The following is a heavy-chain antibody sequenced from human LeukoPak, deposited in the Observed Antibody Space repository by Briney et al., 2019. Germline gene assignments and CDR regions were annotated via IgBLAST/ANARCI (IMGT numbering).Heavy chain of an antibody. D-gene: IGHD4-17*01. CDR1: GGSISSYY. CDR2: IYYSGST. Sequence: SETLSLTCTVSGGSISSYYWSWIRQPPGKGLEWIGYIYYSGSTNYNPSLKSRVTISVDTSKNQFSLKLSSVTAADTAVYYCASTVTTSYYGMDVWGQGTTVTASS. V-gene: IGHV4-59*01. J-gene: IGHJ6*02. CDR3: ASTVTTSYYGMDV.